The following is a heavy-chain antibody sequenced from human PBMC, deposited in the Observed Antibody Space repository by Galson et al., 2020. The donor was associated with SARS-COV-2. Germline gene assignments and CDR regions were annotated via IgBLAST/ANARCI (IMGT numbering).Heavy chain of an antibody. D-gene: IGHD3-9*01. Sequence: SETLSLTCSLSGGSVSSGTYYWRWIRPPPGKGLEWIGYVYYGANSDYNPSLKSRVTISADASKNQFSLRLSSVTAADTAIYFCARHHADYDFLTGNPFYSYGLDVWGQGTTVTVSS. CDR2: VYYGANS. CDR3: ARHHADYDFLTGNPFYSYGLDV. V-gene: IGHV4-61*01. J-gene: IGHJ6*02. CDR1: GGSVSSGTYY.